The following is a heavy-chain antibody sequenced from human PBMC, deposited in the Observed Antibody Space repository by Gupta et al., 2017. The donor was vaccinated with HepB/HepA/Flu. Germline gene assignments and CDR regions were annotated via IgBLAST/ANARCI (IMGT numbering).Heavy chain of an antibody. V-gene: IGHV3-74*01. CDR2: VNNDGGST. J-gene: IGHJ4*02. D-gene: IGHD2-21*01. CDR1: GFSFRSYW. Sequence: DVQLVESGGGLVQPGGSLRLSCAASGFSFRSYWMYWVRQAPGKGLVWVSRVNNDGGSTTYADSVKGRFTISRDNAKNTLFLEMNSLRAEDTAVYYCVRGAGYYFDFWGQGALVTVSS. CDR3: VRGAGYYFDF.